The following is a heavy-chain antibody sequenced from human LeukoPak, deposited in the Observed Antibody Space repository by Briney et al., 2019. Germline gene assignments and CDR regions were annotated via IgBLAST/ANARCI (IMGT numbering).Heavy chain of an antibody. V-gene: IGHV1-69*06. Sequence: SVKVSCKASGGTFSSYAISWVRQAPGQGLEWMGGIIPIFGTANYAQKFQGRVTITADKSTSTAYMELSSLRSEDTAVYYCASLNYYDTSGYFDYWGQGTLVTVSS. D-gene: IGHD3-22*01. CDR2: IIPIFGTA. CDR1: GGTFSSYA. CDR3: ASLNYYDTSGYFDY. J-gene: IGHJ4*02.